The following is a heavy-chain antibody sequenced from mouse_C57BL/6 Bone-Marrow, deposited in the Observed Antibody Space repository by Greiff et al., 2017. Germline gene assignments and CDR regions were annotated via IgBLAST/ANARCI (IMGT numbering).Heavy chain of an antibody. D-gene: IGHD1-1*01. Sequence: QVQLQQSGAELVKPGASVKMSCKASGYTFTSYWITWVKQRPGQGLEWIGDIYPGSGSTNYNEKFKSKATLTVDTSSSTAYMQLSSRTSEDSAVYYCARRGGSRPAWFAYWGQGTLLTVSA. CDR2: IYPGSGST. J-gene: IGHJ3*01. CDR1: GYTFTSYW. V-gene: IGHV1-55*01. CDR3: ARRGGSRPAWFAY.